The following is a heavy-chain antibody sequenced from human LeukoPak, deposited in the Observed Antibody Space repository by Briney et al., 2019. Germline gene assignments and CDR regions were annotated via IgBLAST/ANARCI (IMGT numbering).Heavy chain of an antibody. CDR2: INPSGGST. CDR1: GYTFTSYY. V-gene: IGHV1-46*01. D-gene: IGHD3-22*01. J-gene: IGHJ4*02. Sequence: GASVKVSCKAYGYTFTSYYMHWVRQAHGQGLEWMGIINPSGGSTSYAQKFQGRVTMTRDTSTSTVYMELSSLRSEDTAVYYCARPDSSGYDYWGQGTLVTVSS. CDR3: ARPDSSGYDY.